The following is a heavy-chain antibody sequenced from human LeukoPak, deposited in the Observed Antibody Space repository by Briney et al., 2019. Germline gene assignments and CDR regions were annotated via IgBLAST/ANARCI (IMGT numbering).Heavy chain of an antibody. Sequence: PGGSLRLSCAASGFTFSSYAVSWVRQAPGKGLEWVSAISGSGGSTYYADSVKGRFTISRDNSKNTLYLQMNSLRAEDTAVYYCAKDLISALYSSGRTFDYWGQGTLVTVSS. V-gene: IGHV3-23*01. CDR1: GFTFSSYA. D-gene: IGHD6-19*01. J-gene: IGHJ4*02. CDR2: ISGSGGST. CDR3: AKDLISALYSSGRTFDY.